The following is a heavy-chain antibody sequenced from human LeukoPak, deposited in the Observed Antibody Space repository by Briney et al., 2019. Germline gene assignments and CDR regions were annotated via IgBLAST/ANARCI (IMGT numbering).Heavy chain of an antibody. CDR3: ARAKGQWLVDQGSRWFDP. V-gene: IGHV4-34*01. CDR1: GGSFSGYY. D-gene: IGHD6-19*01. CDR2: INHSGST. J-gene: IGHJ5*02. Sequence: SETLSLTCAVYGGSFSGYYWSWIRQPPGKGLEWIGEINHSGSTNYNPSLKSRVTISVDTSKNQFSLKLSSVTAADTAVYYCARAKGQWLVDQGSRWFDPWGQGTLVTVSS.